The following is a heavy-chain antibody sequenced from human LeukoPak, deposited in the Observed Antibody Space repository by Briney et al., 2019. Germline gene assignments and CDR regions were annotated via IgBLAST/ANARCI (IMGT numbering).Heavy chain of an antibody. J-gene: IGHJ4*02. CDR2: ISAYNGNT. Sequence: ASVKVSCKASGYTFTSYGISGVRQAPGQGLEWMGWISAYNGNTNYAQKLQGRVTMTTDTSTSTAYMELRSLRSDDTAVYYCARGGYYYDSSGYRIDYWGQGTLVTVSS. D-gene: IGHD3-22*01. CDR3: ARGGYYYDSSGYRIDY. CDR1: GYTFTSYG. V-gene: IGHV1-18*01.